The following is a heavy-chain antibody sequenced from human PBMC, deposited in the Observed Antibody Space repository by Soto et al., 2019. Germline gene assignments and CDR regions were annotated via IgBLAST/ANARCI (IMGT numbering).Heavy chain of an antibody. J-gene: IGHJ3*02. D-gene: IGHD2-15*01. CDR3: AKDRDDIGMVDAFEI. V-gene: IGHV3-23*01. CDR1: GFTFSSYA. CDR2: ISGRGVTT. Sequence: EMQLLESGGDLVQPGGSLRLSCAASGFTFSSYAMTWVRQAPGKGLEYVSAISGRGVTTYYADSMKGRFTISRDNSKNTLYLRLNSLRADDTAVYYCAKDRDDIGMVDAFEIWGQGTMVTVSS.